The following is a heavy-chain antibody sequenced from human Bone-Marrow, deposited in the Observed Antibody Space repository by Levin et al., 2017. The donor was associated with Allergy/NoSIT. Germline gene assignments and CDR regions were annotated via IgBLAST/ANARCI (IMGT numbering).Heavy chain of an antibody. Sequence: SLKISCAASGFRFRSYAMHWVRQAPGKGLEWLFFLSSSFPPSSSSSSFQGRFTLSRDNSKNTVFLQMNSLRGDDTAVYYCAKDSGCCGWYGDHWGQGTLLTVSA. J-gene: IGHJ4*02. D-gene: IGHD6-19*01. CDR2: LSSSFPPS. V-gene: IGHV3-30*18. CDR3: AKDSGCCGWYGDH. CDR1: GFRFRSYA.